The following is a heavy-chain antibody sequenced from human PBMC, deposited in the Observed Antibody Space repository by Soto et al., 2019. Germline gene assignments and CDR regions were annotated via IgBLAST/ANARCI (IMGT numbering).Heavy chain of an antibody. D-gene: IGHD3-10*01. CDR2: IYWDDDK. J-gene: IGHJ4*01. CDR3: AHRREVTMVRAVITHYFDF. Sequence: SGPTLVNPTQTLTLTFPFSGFSLSTSGVGVGWIRQPPGKALEWLALIYWDDDKRYSPSLKSRLTITKDTSKNQVVLTMTNMDPVDTATYYCAHRREVTMVRAVITHYFDFWGHGTLVTSPQ. V-gene: IGHV2-5*02. CDR1: GFSLSTSGVG.